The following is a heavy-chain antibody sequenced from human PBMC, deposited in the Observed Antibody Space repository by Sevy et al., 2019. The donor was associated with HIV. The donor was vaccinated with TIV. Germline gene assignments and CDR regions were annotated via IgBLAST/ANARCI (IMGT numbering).Heavy chain of an antibody. V-gene: IGHV5-51*01. CDR2: IYPGDSDT. CDR3: ARDERGIYSSWSGWYFDL. J-gene: IGHJ2*01. D-gene: IGHD6-6*01. CDR1: GYSFTSYW. Sequence: GGSLRLSCKGSGYSFTSYWIGWVRQMPGKGLEWMGIIYPGDSDTRYSPSFQGQVTISADKAIATAYLQWSSLKASDAATYYCARDERGIYSSWSGWYFDLWGRGTLVTVSS.